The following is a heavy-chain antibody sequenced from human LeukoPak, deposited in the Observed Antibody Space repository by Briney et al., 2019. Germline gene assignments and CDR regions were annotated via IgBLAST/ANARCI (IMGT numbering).Heavy chain of an antibody. CDR1: GGSFSGYY. V-gene: IGHV4-59*01. J-gene: IGHJ5*02. Sequence: SETLSLTCAVYGGSFSGYYWSWIRQPPGKGLEWIGYIYYSGSTNYNPSLKSRVTISVDTSKNQFSLKLSSVTAADTAVYYCARGAVRGVITGGLEFDPWGQGTLVTVSS. CDR2: IYYSGST. CDR3: ARGAVRGVITGGLEFDP. D-gene: IGHD3-10*01.